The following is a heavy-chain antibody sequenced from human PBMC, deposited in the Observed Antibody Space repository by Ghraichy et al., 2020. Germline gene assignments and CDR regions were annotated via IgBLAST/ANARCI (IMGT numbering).Heavy chain of an antibody. Sequence: ASVKVSCKASGYTFTGYYMHWVRQAPGQGLEWMGRINPNSGGTNYAQKFQGRVTMTRDTSISTAYMELSRLRSDDTAVYYCAREVEVGATTSWFDPWGQGTLVTVSS. V-gene: IGHV1-2*06. CDR3: AREVEVGATTSWFDP. CDR2: INPNSGGT. D-gene: IGHD1-26*01. CDR1: GYTFTGYY. J-gene: IGHJ5*02.